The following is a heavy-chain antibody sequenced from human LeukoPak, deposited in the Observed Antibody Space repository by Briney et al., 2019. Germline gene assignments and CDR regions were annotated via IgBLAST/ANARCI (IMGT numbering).Heavy chain of an antibody. CDR1: GGTFSSYA. Sequence: SVTVSCKASGGTFSSYAISWVRQAPGQGLEWMGRIIPILGIANYAQKFQGRVTITADKSTSTAYMELSSLRSEDTAVYYCARGSSGSYSTPPYYYYYGMDVWGQGTTVTVSS. V-gene: IGHV1-69*04. D-gene: IGHD1-26*01. J-gene: IGHJ6*02. CDR3: ARGSSGSYSTPPYYYYYGMDV. CDR2: IIPILGIA.